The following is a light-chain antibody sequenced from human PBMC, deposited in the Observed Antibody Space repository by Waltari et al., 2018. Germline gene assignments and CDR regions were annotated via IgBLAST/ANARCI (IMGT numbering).Light chain of an antibody. Sequence: SSELTQDPAVSVALGQTVRLTCQGDSLGRLYASWYQHRPVQAPILVLYGQNNRPSGIPDRLSCSTSGNTASLTITRAQAEDEGDYFCPSRDTTSTRRFGGGTRVTV. CDR3: PSRDTTSTRR. CDR2: GQN. V-gene: IGLV3-19*01. J-gene: IGLJ2*01. CDR1: SLGRLY.